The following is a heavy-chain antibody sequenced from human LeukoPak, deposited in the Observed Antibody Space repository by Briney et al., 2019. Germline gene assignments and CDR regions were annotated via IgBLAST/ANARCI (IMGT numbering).Heavy chain of an antibody. D-gene: IGHD5-18*01. V-gene: IGHV4-59*01. J-gene: IGHJ4*02. CDR3: AREGGYSYGYYYFDY. CDR1: GGSISSYY. Sequence: SETLSLTCTVSGGSISSYYWSWIRQPPGKGLEWIGYIYYSGSTKYNPSLKSRVTISVDTSKNQFSLKLSSVTAADTAVYYCAREGGYSYGYYYFDYWGQGTLVTVSS. CDR2: IYYSGST.